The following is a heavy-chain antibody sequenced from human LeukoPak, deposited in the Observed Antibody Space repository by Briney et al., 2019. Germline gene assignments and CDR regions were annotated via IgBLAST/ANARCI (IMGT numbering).Heavy chain of an antibody. D-gene: IGHD5-18*01. J-gene: IGHJ6*02. CDR3: ASRQLWLPPYYYYGMDV. V-gene: IGHV4-30-2*01. CDR2: IYHSGST. Sequence: SETLSLTCTVSGGSISSGGYYWSWIRQPPGKGLEWIGYIYHSGSTYYNPSLKSRVTISVDRSKNQFSLKLSSVTAADTAVYYCASRQLWLPPYYYYGMDVWGQGTTVTVSS. CDR1: GGSISSGGYY.